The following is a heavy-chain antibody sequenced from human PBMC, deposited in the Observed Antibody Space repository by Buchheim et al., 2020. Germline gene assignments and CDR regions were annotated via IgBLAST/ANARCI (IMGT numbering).Heavy chain of an antibody. Sequence: EVQLVESGGGLIQPGGSLRLSRAASGFIFSSYSMNWVRQAPAKGLEWVLYISSSSSAVYYADSVKGRFTISRDNAKNSLYLQMNSLRVEDTAVYYCARGVPHYDSSGYYQFDYWGQGTL. V-gene: IGHV3-48*01. CDR1: GFIFSSYS. CDR3: ARGVPHYDSSGYYQFDY. D-gene: IGHD3-22*01. J-gene: IGHJ4*02. CDR2: ISSSSSAV.